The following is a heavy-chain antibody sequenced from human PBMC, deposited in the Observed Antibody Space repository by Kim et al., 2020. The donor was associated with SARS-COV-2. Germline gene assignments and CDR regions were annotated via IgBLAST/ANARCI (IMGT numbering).Heavy chain of an antibody. CDR2: ISYDGSNK. CDR3: ARSRGVIIPGYGMDV. V-gene: IGHV3-30*04. J-gene: IGHJ6*02. CDR1: GFTFSSYA. Sequence: GGSLRLSCAASGFTFSSYAMHWVRQAPGKGLEWVAVISYDGSNKYYADSVKGRFTISRDNSKNTLYLQMNSLRAEDTAVYYCARSRGVIIPGYGMDVWGQGTTVTVSS. D-gene: IGHD3-10*01.